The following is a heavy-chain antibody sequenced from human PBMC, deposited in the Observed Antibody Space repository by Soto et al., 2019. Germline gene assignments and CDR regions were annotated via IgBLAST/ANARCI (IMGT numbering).Heavy chain of an antibody. CDR2: ISYDGSVK. CDR3: ARDQLYYNDISGRPLNAFDV. Sequence: GGSLRLSCAASAFTFSSYGMHWVRQAPGKGLEWVALISYDGSVKYYADSVKRRFTISRDNSKNTLYLQMNSLRAEDTAVYYCARDQLYYNDISGRPLNAFDVWGQGTMVTVSS. J-gene: IGHJ3*01. V-gene: IGHV3-30*03. D-gene: IGHD3-22*01. CDR1: AFTFSSYG.